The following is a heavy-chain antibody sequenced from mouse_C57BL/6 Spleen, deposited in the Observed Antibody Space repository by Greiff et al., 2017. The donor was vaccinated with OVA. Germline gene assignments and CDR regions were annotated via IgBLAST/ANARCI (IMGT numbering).Heavy chain of an antibody. D-gene: IGHD2-1*01. CDR1: GYTFTSYW. J-gene: IGHJ2*01. CDR3: ARIYYDFDY. V-gene: IGHV1-55*01. Sequence: VQLQESGAELVKPGASVQMSCKASGYTFTSYWITWVKQRPGQGLEWIGDIYPGSGSTNYNEKFKSKATLTVDTSSSTAYMQLSSLTSEDSAVYYCARIYYDFDYWGQGTTLTVSS. CDR2: IYPGSGST.